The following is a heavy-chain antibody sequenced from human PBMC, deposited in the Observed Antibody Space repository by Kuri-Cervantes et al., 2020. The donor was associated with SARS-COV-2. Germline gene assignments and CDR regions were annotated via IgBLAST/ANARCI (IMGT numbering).Heavy chain of an antibody. CDR3: AKNSQSQFPGGPYYMDV. Sequence: SGPTLVKPTETLTLTFTFSGFSPSNARMGVSWIRQPPGKGLEWIGYIYYSGITNYNPSLKSRVTISVDTSKNQFSLKLSSVTAADTAVYYCAKNSQSQFPGGPYYMDVWGKGTTVTVSS. V-gene: IGHV4-61*01. D-gene: IGHD2-8*02. CDR2: IYYSGIT. J-gene: IGHJ6*03. CDR1: GFSPSNARMG.